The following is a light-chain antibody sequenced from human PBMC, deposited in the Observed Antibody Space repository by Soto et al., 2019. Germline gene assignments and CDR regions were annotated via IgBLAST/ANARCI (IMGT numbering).Light chain of an antibody. V-gene: IGKV3-20*01. Sequence: EIVMTQSPGTLSLSPGERAPLSWRASQSVSNNYLAWYQHKPGQAPRLLIYGASNRATGIPDRFSGSGSGTDFTLTISRLEPEDFAVYYCQQYGSSGTFGQGTKVDI. CDR2: GAS. CDR3: QQYGSSGT. CDR1: QSVSNNY. J-gene: IGKJ1*01.